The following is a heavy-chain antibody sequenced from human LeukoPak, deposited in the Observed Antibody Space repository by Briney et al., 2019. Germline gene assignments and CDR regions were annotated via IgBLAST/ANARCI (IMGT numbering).Heavy chain of an antibody. CDR2: INPSGGST. Sequence: AAVKVSCKASGYTFTSYYMHWVRQAPGQGLEWMGIINPSGGSTSYAQKFQGRVTMTRDTSTSTVYMELSSLRSEDTAVYYCARGGDLYGTGDFFDYWGQGTLVTVSS. D-gene: IGHD3-10*01. V-gene: IGHV1-46*01. CDR3: ARGGDLYGTGDFFDY. J-gene: IGHJ4*02. CDR1: GYTFTSYY.